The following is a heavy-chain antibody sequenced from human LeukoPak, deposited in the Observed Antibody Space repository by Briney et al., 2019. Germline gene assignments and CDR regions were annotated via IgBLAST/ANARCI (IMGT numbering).Heavy chain of an antibody. CDR1: GASISSYY. J-gene: IGHJ4*02. D-gene: IGHD2-21*02. V-gene: IGHV4-59*01. CDR2: IYYSGNS. Sequence: SETLSLTCTVSGASISSYYWSWIRQSPGKGLEGIGYIYYSGNSNYSPSLQSRVTISVDTSKSQFSLKLTSVTAADTAVYYCARWVVTAIRAYYFDYWGQGTLVTVSS. CDR3: ARWVVTAIRAYYFDY.